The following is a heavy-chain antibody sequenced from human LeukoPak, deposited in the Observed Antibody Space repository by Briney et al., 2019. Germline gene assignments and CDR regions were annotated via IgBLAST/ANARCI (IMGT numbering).Heavy chain of an antibody. CDR3: ARTYIAARPGAYYYMDV. CDR2: IHPGDSDT. V-gene: IGHV5-51*03. Sequence: GESLKIXCKGSGYSFTSYWIGWVRQMPGKGLEWMGIIHPGDSDTRYSPSFQGQVTISADKSISTAYLQWSSLKASDTAMYYCARTYIAARPGAYYYMDVWGKGTTVTVSS. CDR1: GYSFTSYW. J-gene: IGHJ6*03. D-gene: IGHD6-6*01.